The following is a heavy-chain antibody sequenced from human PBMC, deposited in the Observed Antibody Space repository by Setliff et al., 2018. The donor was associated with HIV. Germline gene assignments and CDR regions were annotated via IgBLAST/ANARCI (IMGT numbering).Heavy chain of an antibody. CDR3: TKGVKWLDP. CDR1: GFTFGEYA. Sequence: GGSLRLSCTASGFTFGEYAMSWVRQAPGKGLEWVSFIYSDGRTYYAESVKGRFTISRDDSKNTLYLQMHSLRVDDTAAYYCTKGVKWLDPWGQGILVTVSS. CDR2: IYSDGRT. D-gene: IGHD3-16*01. J-gene: IGHJ5*02. V-gene: IGHV3-23*01.